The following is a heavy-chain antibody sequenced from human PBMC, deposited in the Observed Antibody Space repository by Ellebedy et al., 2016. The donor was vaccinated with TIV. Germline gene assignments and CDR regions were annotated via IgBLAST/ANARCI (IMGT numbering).Heavy chain of an antibody. J-gene: IGHJ4*02. CDR2: IVVGSGNT. CDR1: GFTFTSSA. CDR3: ARENYYDSSGYYVSGPPY. V-gene: IGHV1-58*01. Sequence: SVKVSCXASGFTFTSSAVQWVRQARGQRLEWIGWIVVGSGNTNYAQKFQERVTITRDMSTSTAYMELSSLRSEDTAVYYCARENYYDSSGYYVSGPPYWGQGTLVTVSS. D-gene: IGHD3-22*01.